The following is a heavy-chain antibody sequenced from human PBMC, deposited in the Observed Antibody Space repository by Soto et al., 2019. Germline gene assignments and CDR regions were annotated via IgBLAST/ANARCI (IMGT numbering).Heavy chain of an antibody. D-gene: IGHD3-22*01. CDR3: ERGTHSSGYQALSD. V-gene: IGHV3-20*04. Sequence: PGGSLRLSCAASGFTFDDYGMSWVRQAPGKGLEWVSGINWNGGSTGYADSVKGRFTISRDNAKNSLYLQMNSLRAEDTALYYCERGTHSSGYQALSDWGQGTLVTVSS. J-gene: IGHJ4*02. CDR2: INWNGGST. CDR1: GFTFDDYG.